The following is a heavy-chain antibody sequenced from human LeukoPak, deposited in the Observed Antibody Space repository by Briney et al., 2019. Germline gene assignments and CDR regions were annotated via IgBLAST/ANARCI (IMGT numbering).Heavy chain of an antibody. Sequence: ASVKVSCKASGYTFTSYGISWVRQAPGQGLEWMGWISAYNGNTNYAQKLQGRVTMTTDTSTSTAYMELRSLRSEDTAVYYCATVPDYYGSGSYYLGPYWGQGTLVTVSS. CDR3: ATVPDYYGSGSYYLGPY. J-gene: IGHJ4*02. CDR2: ISAYNGNT. V-gene: IGHV1-18*01. CDR1: GYTFTSYG. D-gene: IGHD3-10*01.